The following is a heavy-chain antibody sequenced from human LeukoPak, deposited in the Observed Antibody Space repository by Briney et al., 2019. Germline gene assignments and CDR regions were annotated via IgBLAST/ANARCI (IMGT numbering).Heavy chain of an antibody. CDR2: INWNGGST. V-gene: IGHV3-20*04. CDR3: AREPPRDDSSGTDDDAFDI. Sequence: GGSLRLSCAASGFTFDDYGMSWVRQAPGKGLEWVAGINWNGGSTGYADSVKGRFTISRDNAKNSLYLQMNSLRAEDTALYYCAREPPRDDSSGTDDDAFDIWGQGTMVTVSS. D-gene: IGHD3-22*01. CDR1: GFTFDDYG. J-gene: IGHJ3*02.